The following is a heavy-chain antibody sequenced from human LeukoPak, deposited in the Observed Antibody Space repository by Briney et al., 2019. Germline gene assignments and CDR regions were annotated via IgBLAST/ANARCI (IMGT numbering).Heavy chain of an antibody. V-gene: IGHV3-23*01. D-gene: IGHD3-10*01. CDR3: AKSTDGSGNYYYYGMDV. CDR2: ISGSGGST. CDR1: GFTFSSYA. J-gene: IGHJ6*02. Sequence: PGGSLGLSCAASGFTFSSYAMSWVRQAPGKGLEWVSAISGSGGSTYYADSVKGRFTISRDNSKNTLYLQMNSLRAEDTAVYYCAKSTDGSGNYYYYGMDVWGQGTTVTVSS.